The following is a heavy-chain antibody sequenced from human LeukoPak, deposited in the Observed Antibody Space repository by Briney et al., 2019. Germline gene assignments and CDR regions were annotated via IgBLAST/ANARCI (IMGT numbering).Heavy chain of an antibody. D-gene: IGHD3-3*01. J-gene: IGHJ4*02. CDR1: GFTFSSYG. Sequence: GGSLRLSCAASGFTFSSYGMHWVRQAPGKGLEWVAFIRYDGSNKYYADSVKGRFTISRDNSKNTLYLQMNSLRAEDTAVYYCAKDLQGYDFWSGYFDYWGQGTLVTVSS. CDR3: AKDLQGYDFWSGYFDY. V-gene: IGHV3-30*02. CDR2: IRYDGSNK.